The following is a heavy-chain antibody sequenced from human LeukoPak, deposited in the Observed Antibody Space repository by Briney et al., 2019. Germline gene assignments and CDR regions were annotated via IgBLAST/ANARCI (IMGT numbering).Heavy chain of an antibody. CDR2: ISISTSSI. V-gene: IGHV3-48*04. Sequence: HPGGSLRLSCAASGFTFSSYTMNWVRQAPGKGLEWISYISISTSSIYYADSVKGRFTISRDNAKNSLYLQMNSLRAEDTAVYYCAREYYYDSSGSDYWGQGTLVTVSS. CDR1: GFTFSSYT. D-gene: IGHD3-22*01. J-gene: IGHJ4*02. CDR3: AREYYYDSSGSDY.